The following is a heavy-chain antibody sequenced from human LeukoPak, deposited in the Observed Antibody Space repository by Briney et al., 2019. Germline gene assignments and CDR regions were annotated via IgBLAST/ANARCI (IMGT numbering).Heavy chain of an antibody. CDR1: GFTFSSYS. V-gene: IGHV3-21*01. CDR3: ARVSGVIAAAGTIDY. J-gene: IGHJ4*02. Sequence: GSLRLSCAASGFTFSSYSMNWVRQAPGKGLEWVSSISSSSYIYYADSVKGRFTISRDNAKNSLYLQMNSLRAEDTAVYYCARVSGVIAAAGTIDYWGQGTLVTVSS. CDR2: ISSSSYI. D-gene: IGHD6-13*01.